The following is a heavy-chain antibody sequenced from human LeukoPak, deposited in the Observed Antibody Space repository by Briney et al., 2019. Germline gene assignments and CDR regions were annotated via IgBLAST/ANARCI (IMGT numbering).Heavy chain of an antibody. CDR2: INYGGST. J-gene: IGHJ6*02. CDR3: AREGGLEKYQGIEVPGKQDIWGSCYYYYGMDL. V-gene: IGHV4-34*01. Sequence: SETLSLTCGVYGGSLSNYYWSWIRQSPGKGLEWVGQINYGGSTNYNPSLKSRVTISVDTSKNEFSLNLNSVTAADTAVYYCAREGGLEKYQGIEVPGKQDIWGSCYYYYGMDLWGQGTTVIVSS. D-gene: IGHD6-19*01. CDR1: GGSLSNYY.